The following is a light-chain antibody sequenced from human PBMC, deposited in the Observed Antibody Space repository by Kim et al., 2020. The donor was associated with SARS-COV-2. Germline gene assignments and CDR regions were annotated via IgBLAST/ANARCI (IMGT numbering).Light chain of an antibody. CDR1: SSNIGAGYE. CDR2: GNN. Sequence: VTISCTGSSSNIGAGYEVHWYQQHPGTAPKLLIYGNNNRPSGVPDRFSGSKSGTSASLAITGLQAEDEADYYCQSYDSSLSGSGVFGGGTQLTVL. J-gene: IGLJ3*02. V-gene: IGLV1-40*01. CDR3: QSYDSSLSGSGV.